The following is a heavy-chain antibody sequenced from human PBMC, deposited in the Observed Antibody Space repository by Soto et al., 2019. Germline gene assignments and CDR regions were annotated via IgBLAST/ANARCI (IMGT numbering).Heavy chain of an antibody. D-gene: IGHD3-22*01. CDR2: IYWNDDK. CDR3: AHRGYYYDSSGTYQVFDP. CDR1: GFSLSTSGVG. V-gene: IGHV2-5*01. Sequence: SGPTLVNPTQTLTLTCTFSGFSLSTSGVGVGWIRQPPGKALEWLALIYWNDDKRYSPSLKSRLTITKDTSRNQVVLTMTNMEPVDTATYYCAHRGYYYDSSGTYQVFDPWGQGNLVTV. J-gene: IGHJ5*02.